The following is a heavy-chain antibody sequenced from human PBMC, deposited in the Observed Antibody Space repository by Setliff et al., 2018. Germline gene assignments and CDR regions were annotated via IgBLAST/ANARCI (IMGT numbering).Heavy chain of an antibody. CDR2: INLNSGGT. CDR1: GYTFTGYY. D-gene: IGHD1-26*01. Sequence: ASVKVSCKASGYTFTGYYMHWVRRAPGQGLEWMGWINLNSGGTNYAQKFQGRVTMTRDTSISTAYMELNRLRSDDTAVYYCARTIVGGATRLDYWGLGTLVTVSS. CDR3: ARTIVGGATRLDY. V-gene: IGHV1-2*02. J-gene: IGHJ4*02.